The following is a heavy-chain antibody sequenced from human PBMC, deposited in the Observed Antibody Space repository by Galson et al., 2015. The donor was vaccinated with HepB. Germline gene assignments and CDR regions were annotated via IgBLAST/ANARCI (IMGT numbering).Heavy chain of an antibody. CDR1: GFTFSSYA. J-gene: IGHJ3*02. V-gene: IGHV3-23*01. CDR3: AKGGGGYSYGYSGWLLSDAFDI. D-gene: IGHD5-18*01. CDR2: ISGSGGST. Sequence: SLRLSCAASGFTFSSYAMSWVRQAPGKGLEWVSAISGSGGSTYYADSVKGRFTISRGNSKNTLYLQMNSLRAEDTAVYYCAKGGGGYSYGYSGWLLSDAFDIWGQGTMVTVSS.